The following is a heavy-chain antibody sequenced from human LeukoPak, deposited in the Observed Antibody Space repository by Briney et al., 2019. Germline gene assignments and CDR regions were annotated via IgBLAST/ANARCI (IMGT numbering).Heavy chain of an antibody. J-gene: IGHJ4*02. CDR2: IYSGGNT. Sequence: GGSLRLSCAASNNYMTWVRQAPGKGLEWVSVIYSGGNTYYADSVKGRFTISRDTSKNTLYLQMNSLRAEDTAVYSCARVYGSGNYYNPYFENWGQGTLVTVSS. V-gene: IGHV3-66*01. CDR3: ARVYGSGNYYNPYFEN. D-gene: IGHD3-10*01. CDR1: NNY.